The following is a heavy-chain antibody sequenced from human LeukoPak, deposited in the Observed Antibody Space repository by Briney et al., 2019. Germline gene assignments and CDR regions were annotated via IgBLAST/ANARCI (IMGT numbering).Heavy chain of an antibody. CDR1: GGSFSGYY. CDR2: IYYSGST. V-gene: IGHV4-34*01. D-gene: IGHD3-3*01. CDR3: ARRTTYYDFWSGYGPNAFDI. Sequence: PSETLSLTCAVYGGSFSGYYWSWIRQPPGKGLEWIGSIYYSGSTYYNPSLKSRVTISVDTSKNQFSLKLSSVTAAVTAVYYCARRTTYYDFWSGYGPNAFDIWGQGTMVTVSS. J-gene: IGHJ3*02.